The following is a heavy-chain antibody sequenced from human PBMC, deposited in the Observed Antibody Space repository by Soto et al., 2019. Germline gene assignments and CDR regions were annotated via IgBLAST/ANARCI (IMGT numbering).Heavy chain of an antibody. CDR3: AKDPTQLASGMDV. J-gene: IGHJ6*02. D-gene: IGHD6-6*01. CDR1: GFTFSSYG. Sequence: QVQLVESGGGVVQPGRSLRLSCAASGFTFSSYGMHWVRQAPGKGLEWVAVISYDGSNKYYADSVKGRFTISRDNSKNTLYLQMNSLRAEDTAVYYCAKDPTQLASGMDVWGQGTTVTVSS. CDR2: ISYDGSNK. V-gene: IGHV3-30*18.